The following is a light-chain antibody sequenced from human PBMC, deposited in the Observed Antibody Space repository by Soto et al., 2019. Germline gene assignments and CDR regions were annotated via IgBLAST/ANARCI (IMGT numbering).Light chain of an antibody. V-gene: IGLV2-8*01. CDR1: SSDVGGYNY. Sequence: QSVLTQPPSASGSPGQSVTISCTGTSSDVGGYNYVSWYQRHPGKAPKLMIYEVSKRPSGVPDRFSGSKSGNTASLTVSGLQAEDEADYYCSSYAGIHTFGVFGTGTKVPVL. J-gene: IGLJ1*01. CDR3: SSYAGIHTFGV. CDR2: EVS.